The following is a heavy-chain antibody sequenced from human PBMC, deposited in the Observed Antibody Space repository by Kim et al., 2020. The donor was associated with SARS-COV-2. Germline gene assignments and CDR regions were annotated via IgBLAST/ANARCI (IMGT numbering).Heavy chain of an antibody. J-gene: IGHJ4*02. V-gene: IGHV3-11*03. D-gene: IGHD3-22*01. Sequence: KGRFTITRDNAKDSLFLQMNSLRVEDTAVYYCARYYFDGRSSTLREDYWGQGTLVTVST. CDR3: ARYYFDGRSSTLREDY.